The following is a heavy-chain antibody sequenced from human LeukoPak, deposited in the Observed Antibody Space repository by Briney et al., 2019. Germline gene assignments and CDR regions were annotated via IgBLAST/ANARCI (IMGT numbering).Heavy chain of an antibody. J-gene: IGHJ3*02. CDR2: INPNSGGT. CDR1: GYTFTGYY. CDR3: ASRWDDSSGFRIGIDAFDI. D-gene: IGHD3-22*01. V-gene: IGHV1-2*02. Sequence: ASVKVSCKASGYTFTGYYMHWMRQAPGQGLEWMGWINPNSGGTNYAQKFQGRVTMTRDTSTSTVYMELSSLRSEDTAVYYCASRWDDSSGFRIGIDAFDIWGQGTMVTVSS.